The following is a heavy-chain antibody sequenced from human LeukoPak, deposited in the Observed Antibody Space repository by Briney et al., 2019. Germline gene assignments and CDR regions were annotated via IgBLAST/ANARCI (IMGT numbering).Heavy chain of an antibody. V-gene: IGHV4-59*01. J-gene: IGHJ2*01. CDR2: IYYSGST. CDR1: GGSITNYY. D-gene: IGHD3-10*01. CDR3: VRRGVLWFGELSYYYFDL. Sequence: SETLSLTCTVSGGSITNYYWTWIRQPPGKGLEWIGSIYYSGSTYYNPSLKSRVTISVDTSKNQFSLKLSSVTAADTAVYYCVRRGVLWFGELSYYYFDLWGRGTLVAVSS.